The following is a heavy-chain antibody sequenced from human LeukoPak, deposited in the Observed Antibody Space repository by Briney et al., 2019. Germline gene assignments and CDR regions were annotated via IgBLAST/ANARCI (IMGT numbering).Heavy chain of an antibody. CDR3: ARQITMIEEGAFDI. CDR2: INPNSGGT. CDR1: GYTFTGYY. V-gene: IGHV1-2*06. D-gene: IGHD3-22*01. J-gene: IGHJ3*02. Sequence: ASVKVSCKASGYTFTGYYMHWVRQAPGQGLEWMGRINPNSGGTNYAQKFQGRVTMTRDTSISTAYMELSRLRSDDTAVYYCARQITMIEEGAFDIWGQGTMVTVSS.